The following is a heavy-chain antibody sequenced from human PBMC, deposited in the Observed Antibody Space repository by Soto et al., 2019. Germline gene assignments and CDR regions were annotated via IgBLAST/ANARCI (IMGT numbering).Heavy chain of an antibody. CDR3: ARVGIAAAVGVNYGMDV. J-gene: IGHJ6*02. D-gene: IGHD6-13*01. CDR1: GGSIISYY. CDR2: IYYSGST. V-gene: IGHV4-59*01. Sequence: SETLSLTCTVSGGSIISYYWSWIRQPPGKGLEWIGYIYYSGSTNYNPSLKSRVTISVDTSKNQFSLKLSSVTAADTAVYYCARVGIAAAVGVNYGMDVWGQGTTVTVSS.